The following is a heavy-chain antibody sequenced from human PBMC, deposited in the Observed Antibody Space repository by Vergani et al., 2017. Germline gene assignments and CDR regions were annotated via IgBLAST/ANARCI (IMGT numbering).Heavy chain of an antibody. D-gene: IGHD5-12*01. V-gene: IGHV3-74*01. CDR2: IKSDGSIT. CDR1: GFSFSGYW. J-gene: IGHJ5*01. CDR3: VRARCSGPCFMSNWFDS. Sequence: EVHLVESGGGLIHPGGSLRLSCECSGFSFSGYWMHWVRHSPEKGLVWVSRIKSDGSITNYADSVNGRFTISRDNAKNTLYLEMNSLRGDDTAIYYCVRARCSGPCFMSNWFDSWGQGTLVTVSS.